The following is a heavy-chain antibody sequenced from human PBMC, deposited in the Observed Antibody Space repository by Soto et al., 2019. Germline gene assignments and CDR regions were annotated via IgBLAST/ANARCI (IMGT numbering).Heavy chain of an antibody. J-gene: IGHJ2*01. V-gene: IGHV3-48*01. CDR2: ISSSSSTI. CDR3: ARGFFFECCGDHRDLHSFPTRGSSDL. D-gene: IGHD3-3*01. CDR1: GFTFSSYS. Sequence: PGGSLRLSCAASGFTFSSYSMNWFRQAPGKGLEWASYISSSSSTIYYADSVKGRFTISRDNAKNSLYLQMNSLRAEDTAVYYCARGFFFECCGDHRDLHSFPTRGSSDL.